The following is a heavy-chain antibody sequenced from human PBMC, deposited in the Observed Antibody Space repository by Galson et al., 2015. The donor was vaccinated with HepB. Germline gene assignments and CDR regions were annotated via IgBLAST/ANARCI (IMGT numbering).Heavy chain of an antibody. D-gene: IGHD1-14*01. J-gene: IGHJ4*02. Sequence: SVKVSCKASGYSFTSHGMSWVRQAPGQGLEWMGWISAYNGNTNYVQRLQGRVSMTTDTSTSTAYMELRSLRSEDTAVYYCERVMYNTSPHDFWGQGTLVTVSS. CDR3: ERVMYNTSPHDF. CDR1: GYSFTSHG. CDR2: ISAYNGNT. V-gene: IGHV1-18*01.